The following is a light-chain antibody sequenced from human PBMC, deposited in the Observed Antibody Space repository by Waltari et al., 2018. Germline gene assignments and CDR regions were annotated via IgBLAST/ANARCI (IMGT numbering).Light chain of an antibody. J-gene: IGKJ1*01. CDR2: GAS. Sequence: VVLTQSPGTLSLSPGERANLSFRASQSVGTYLVWYQQTPGQAPRLLIYGASRRAPGIPDRFSGSGSGTDFSLTISSLEPEDFAVYHCQHYVRLPVTFGQGTKVE. CDR1: QSVGTY. V-gene: IGKV3-20*01. CDR3: QHYVRLPVT.